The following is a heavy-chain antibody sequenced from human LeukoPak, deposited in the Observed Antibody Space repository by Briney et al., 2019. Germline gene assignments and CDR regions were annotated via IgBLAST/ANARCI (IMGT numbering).Heavy chain of an antibody. J-gene: IGHJ3*02. CDR3: AREYTVGFDI. V-gene: IGHV3-74*01. CDR1: GFTFSSYW. Sequence: GGSLRLSCAASGFTFSSYWMHWVRQAPGKGLVWVSRINRDGSSTSYADSVKGRFTISRDNAKNSLYLQMNSLRAEDTAVYYCAREYTVGFDIWGQGPMVTVSS. CDR2: INRDGSST. D-gene: IGHD4-17*01.